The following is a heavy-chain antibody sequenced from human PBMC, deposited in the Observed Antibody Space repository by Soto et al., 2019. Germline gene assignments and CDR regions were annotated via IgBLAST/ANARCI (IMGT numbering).Heavy chain of an antibody. CDR1: GYTFTSYD. CDR3: ASPARNYDFWSGYSFDI. V-gene: IGHV1-8*01. Sequence: QVQLVQSGAEVKKPGASLKVSCKASGYTFTSYDINWVRQATGQGLEWMGWMNPNSGNTGYAQKFQGRVTMTRNTSISTAYMELSSLRSEDTAVYYCASPARNYDFWSGYSFDIWGQGTMVTVSS. J-gene: IGHJ3*02. CDR2: MNPNSGNT. D-gene: IGHD3-3*01.